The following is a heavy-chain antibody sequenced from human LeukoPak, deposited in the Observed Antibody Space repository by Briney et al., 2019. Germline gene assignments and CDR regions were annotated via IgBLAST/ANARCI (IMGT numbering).Heavy chain of an antibody. CDR2: INPSGGST. V-gene: IGHV1-46*01. CDR1: GYTITRYY. D-gene: IGHD6-19*01. CDR3: ARDLGIAVAGDYYYYGMDV. J-gene: IGHJ6*04. Sequence: ASVKVSCKASGYTITRYYMHWGRQAPGQGLEWMGIINPSGGSTSYAQKFQGRVTMTRDTSTSTVYMELSSLRSEDTAVYYCARDLGIAVAGDYYYYGMDVWGKGTTVTVSS.